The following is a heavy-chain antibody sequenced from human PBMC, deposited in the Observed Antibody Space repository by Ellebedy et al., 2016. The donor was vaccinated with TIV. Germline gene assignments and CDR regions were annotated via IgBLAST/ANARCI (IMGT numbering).Heavy chain of an antibody. V-gene: IGHV3-23*01. CDR3: ARLLGEMGNYHGMDV. CDR1: GFTFSSYA. CDR2: ISGSRGST. D-gene: IGHD3-10*01. Sequence: PGGSLRLSCAASGFTFSSYAMSWVRQAPGKGLEWVSTISGSRGSTKYADSVKGRFTISRDNSKNTLYRQMNSLRDEDTAVYYCARLLGEMGNYHGMDVWGQGTTVTVSS. J-gene: IGHJ6*02.